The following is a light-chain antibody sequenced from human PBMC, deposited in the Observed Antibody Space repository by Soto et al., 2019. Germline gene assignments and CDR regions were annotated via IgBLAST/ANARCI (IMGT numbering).Light chain of an antibody. J-gene: IGKJ1*01. V-gene: IGKV3-11*01. CDR1: QYVGTR. Sequence: EIVLTQSPATLSSAPGETATLSCRTSQYVGTRLAWYQHKPGQAPRLLIYYTSNRATGVPARFSGSGSGTDSTLTISSLAPEDFAIYSCHQSQRWTRMLGHGTK. CDR3: HQSQRWTRM. CDR2: YTS.